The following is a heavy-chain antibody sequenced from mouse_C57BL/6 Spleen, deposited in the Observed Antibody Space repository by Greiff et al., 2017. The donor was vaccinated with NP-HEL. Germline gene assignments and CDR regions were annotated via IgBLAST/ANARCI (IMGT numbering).Heavy chain of an antibody. CDR2: IDPSDSYT. CDR3: ARSAGSSLYFDV. J-gene: IGHJ1*03. Sequence: VQLQQSGAELVRPGTSVKLSCKASGYTFTSYWMHWVKQRPGQGLEWIGVIDPSDSYTNYNQKFKGKATLTVDTSSSTAYMQLSSLTSEDSAVYYCARSAGSSLYFDVWGTGTTVTVSS. CDR1: GYTFTSYW. V-gene: IGHV1-59*01. D-gene: IGHD1-1*01.